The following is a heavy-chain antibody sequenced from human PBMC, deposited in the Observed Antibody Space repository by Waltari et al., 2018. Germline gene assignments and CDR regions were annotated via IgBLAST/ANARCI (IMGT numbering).Heavy chain of an antibody. CDR3: ATIRGTYDKDR. Sequence: QVQLVQSGAEVKKPGASVKVSCKASGYTFDTYAVHWVRQAPGQRLEWMGWINPIFGTANYAQKFQGRVTITADESTSTAYMELSSLRSEDTAVYYCATIRGTYDKDRWGQGTLVTVSS. V-gene: IGHV1-69*13. J-gene: IGHJ5*02. D-gene: IGHD3-22*01. CDR1: GYTFDTYA. CDR2: INPIFGTA.